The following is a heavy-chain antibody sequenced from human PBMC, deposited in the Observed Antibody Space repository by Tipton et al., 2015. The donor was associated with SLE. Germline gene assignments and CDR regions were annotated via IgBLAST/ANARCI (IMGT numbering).Heavy chain of an antibody. CDR3: ASLASSYYYMDV. CDR1: GGSFSGYY. Sequence: TLSLTCAVYGGSFSGYYSSWVRQPPGKGLEWIGEVDHSGLTRYNPSLKSRVAIRPDTANDQFSLTLTSVTAADTALYYCASLASSYYYMDVWGNGTTVTVSS. CDR2: VDHSGLT. J-gene: IGHJ6*03. D-gene: IGHD2-2*01. V-gene: IGHV4-34*01.